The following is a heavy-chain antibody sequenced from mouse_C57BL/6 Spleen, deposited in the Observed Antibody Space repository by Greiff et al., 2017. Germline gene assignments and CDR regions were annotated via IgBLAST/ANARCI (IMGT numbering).Heavy chain of an antibody. D-gene: IGHD1-1*01. CDR1: GYTFTSYW. CDR3: ASQHYPISYYYGSSYYAMDY. CDR2: IDPSDSYT. J-gene: IGHJ4*01. V-gene: IGHV1-59*01. Sequence: QVQLQQPGAELVRPGTSVKLSCKASGYTFTSYWMHWVKQRPGQGLEWIGVIDPSDSYTNYNQKFKGKATLTVDTSSSTAYMQLSSLTSEDSAVYDCASQHYPISYYYGSSYYAMDYWGQGTSVTVSS.